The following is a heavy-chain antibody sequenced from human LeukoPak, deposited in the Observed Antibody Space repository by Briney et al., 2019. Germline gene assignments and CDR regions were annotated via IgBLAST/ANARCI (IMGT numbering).Heavy chain of an antibody. V-gene: IGHV3-30*02. CDR3: AKDVRSSWYDNFDY. CDR2: IPFDGTNK. Sequence: GGSLRLSCAASGFTFSNYAMHWVRRAPGKGLEWVAYIPFDGTNKFYRDSVRGRFTMSRDNAQNTLDLQMNSLRLEDTAVYYCAKDVRSSWYDNFDYWGQGTLVTVSS. D-gene: IGHD6-13*01. CDR1: GFTFSNYA. J-gene: IGHJ4*02.